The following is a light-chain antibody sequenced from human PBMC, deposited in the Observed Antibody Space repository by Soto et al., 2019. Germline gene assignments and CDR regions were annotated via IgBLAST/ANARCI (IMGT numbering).Light chain of an antibody. V-gene: IGKV3-15*01. Sequence: EIVMTXSPATLSVSPXXRATLSCRASQSVSSNLAWYQQKPGQAPRLLIYGASTRATGIPARFSGSGSGTEFTLTISSLQSEDFAVYYCQQYNNWPLTFGGGTKVEIK. CDR3: QQYNNWPLT. CDR2: GAS. J-gene: IGKJ4*01. CDR1: QSVSSN.